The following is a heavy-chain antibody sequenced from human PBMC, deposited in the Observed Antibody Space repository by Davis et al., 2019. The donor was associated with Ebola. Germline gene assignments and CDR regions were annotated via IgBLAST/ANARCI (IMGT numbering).Heavy chain of an antibody. CDR3: ARDQASSGSYYEVYYYGMDV. CDR1: GYTFTSYG. D-gene: IGHD1-26*01. CDR2: ISAYNGNT. Sequence: AASVKVSCKASGYTFTSYGISWVRQAPGQGLEWMGWISAYNGNTNYAQKLQGRVTMTTDTSTSTAYIELRSLRSDDTAVYYCARDQASSGSYYEVYYYGMDVWGKGTTVTVSS. V-gene: IGHV1-18*01. J-gene: IGHJ6*04.